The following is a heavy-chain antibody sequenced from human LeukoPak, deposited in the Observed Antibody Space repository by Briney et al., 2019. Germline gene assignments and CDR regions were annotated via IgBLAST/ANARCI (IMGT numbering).Heavy chain of an antibody. CDR3: ARDAEYRSGWFDY. D-gene: IGHD6-19*01. J-gene: IGHJ4*02. CDR1: GYIFTNYG. CDR2: ISGYSGNT. Sequence: ASVNVSCKASGYIFTNYGISWVRQAPGQGLEWMGWISGYSGNTNYAQSLQGRVTMTTDTSSSTAYMELRSLRSDDTAVYYCARDAEYRSGWFDYWGQGTLVTVSS. V-gene: IGHV1-18*01.